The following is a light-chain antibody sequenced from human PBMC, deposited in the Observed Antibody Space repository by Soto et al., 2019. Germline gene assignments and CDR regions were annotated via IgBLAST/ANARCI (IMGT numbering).Light chain of an antibody. CDR3: CSYAGSYVWL. CDR2: EDT. CDR1: SSDVGYYHF. Sequence: QSVVSQPRSVSGSPGQSVTISCTGTSSDVGYYHFVSWYQQHPGTGPKLIIYEDTERPSGVPQRFSASKSGNTAFLTISGLQVEDEADYFCCSYAGSYVWLFGGGTKLTVL. V-gene: IGLV2-11*01. J-gene: IGLJ3*02.